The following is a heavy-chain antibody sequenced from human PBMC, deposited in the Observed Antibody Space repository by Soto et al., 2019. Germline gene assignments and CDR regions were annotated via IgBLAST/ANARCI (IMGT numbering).Heavy chain of an antibody. J-gene: IGHJ4*02. D-gene: IGHD3-22*01. V-gene: IGHV4-4*02. CDR3: ARENYASSGAPFLDY. CDR1: GGSISSSNL. Sequence: ETLSLTCAVSGGSISSSNLWSWVLQRPGNGLEWIGEIYHSGSTNYNPSLKSRVTISVDTSKNQLSLKLSSVTAADTAVYYCARENYASSGAPFLDYWGQGTLVTVSS. CDR2: IYHSGST.